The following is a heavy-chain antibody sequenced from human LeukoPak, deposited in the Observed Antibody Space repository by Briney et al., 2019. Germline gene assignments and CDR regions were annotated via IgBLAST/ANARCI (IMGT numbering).Heavy chain of an antibody. Sequence: SETLSLTCAVYGGSFSGYYWSWIRQPPGKGLEWFGEINHSGSTNYNPSLKSRVTISVDTSKNQFSLKLSSVTAADTAVYYCARQGLWFGERWGQGTLVTVSS. D-gene: IGHD3-10*01. J-gene: IGHJ4*02. CDR3: ARQGLWFGER. CDR1: GGSFSGYY. V-gene: IGHV4-34*01. CDR2: INHSGST.